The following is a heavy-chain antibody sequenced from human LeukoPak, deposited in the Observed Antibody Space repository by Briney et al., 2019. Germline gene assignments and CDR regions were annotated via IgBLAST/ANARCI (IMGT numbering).Heavy chain of an antibody. D-gene: IGHD3-9*01. CDR3: AGHMYYDILTGTLRSGGGQDY. J-gene: IGHJ4*02. Sequence: PSETLSLTCTVSGGSISSYYWSWIRQPPGKGLGWIGYIYTSGSTNYNPSLKSRVTISVDTSKNQFSLKLSSVTAADTAVYYCAGHMYYDILTGTLRSGGGQDYWGQGTLVTVSS. CDR2: IYTSGST. V-gene: IGHV4-4*09. CDR1: GGSISSYY.